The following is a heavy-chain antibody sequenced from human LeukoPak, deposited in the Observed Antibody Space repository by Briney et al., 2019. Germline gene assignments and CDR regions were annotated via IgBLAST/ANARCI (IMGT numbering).Heavy chain of an antibody. CDR3: TRAARSSSGWYVGS. Sequence: GGSLRLSCTASGFIFGDYDLSWVRQAPGKGLEWVGFIRSKVYGGTTEYAASVKGRFTISRDDSKSIAYLQMNSLKTEDTAVYYCTRAARSSSGWYVGSWGQGTLVTVSS. V-gene: IGHV3-49*04. CDR1: GFIFGDYD. CDR2: IRSKVYGGTT. J-gene: IGHJ5*02. D-gene: IGHD6-19*01.